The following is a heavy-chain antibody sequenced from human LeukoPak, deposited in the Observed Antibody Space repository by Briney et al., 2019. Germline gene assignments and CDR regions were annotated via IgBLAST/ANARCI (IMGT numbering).Heavy chain of an antibody. CDR3: ARARPTHYYDSSGYYFNY. V-gene: IGHV1-8*01. Sequence: GASVKVSCKASGYTFTSYDINWVRQATGQGLEWMGWMNPNSGNTGYAQKFQGRVTMTRNTSISTAYMELSSLRSEDTAVYYCARARPTHYYDSSGYYFNYWGQGTLVTVSS. CDR1: GYTFTSYD. D-gene: IGHD3-22*01. J-gene: IGHJ4*02. CDR2: MNPNSGNT.